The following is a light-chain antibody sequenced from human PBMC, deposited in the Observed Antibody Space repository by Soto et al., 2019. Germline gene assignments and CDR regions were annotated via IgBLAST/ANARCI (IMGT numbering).Light chain of an antibody. V-gene: IGKV3-20*01. CDR2: DAS. Sequence: EIVLTQSPGTLSLSPGERATLSCRASQSVRSIYLAWYQQKPAQAPRLLIYDASRRAPGIPERFSGSGSGTDFTLTISRLEPEDFAVYYCQQYLTSPKTFGQGTKVDIK. J-gene: IGKJ1*01. CDR3: QQYLTSPKT. CDR1: QSVRSIY.